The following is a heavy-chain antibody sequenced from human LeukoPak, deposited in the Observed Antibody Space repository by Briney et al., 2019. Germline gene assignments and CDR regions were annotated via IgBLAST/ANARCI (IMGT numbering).Heavy chain of an antibody. CDR1: GGSISSSSYY. Sequence: PSETLSLTCTVSGGSISSSSYYWSWIRQPPGKGLEWIGEINHSGSTNYNPSLKSRVTISVDTSKNQFSLKLSSVTAADTAVYYCARILLEVVGEPQWPNPDAFDIWGQGTMVTVSS. J-gene: IGHJ3*02. V-gene: IGHV4-39*07. D-gene: IGHD2/OR15-2a*01. CDR3: ARILLEVVGEPQWPNPDAFDI. CDR2: INHSGST.